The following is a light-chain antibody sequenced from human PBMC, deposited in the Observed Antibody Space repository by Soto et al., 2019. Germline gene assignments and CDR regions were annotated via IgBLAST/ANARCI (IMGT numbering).Light chain of an antibody. CDR2: EVI. CDR1: SSDVGGYNF. J-gene: IGLJ2*01. V-gene: IGLV2-8*01. Sequence: QSALTQPPSASGSPGQSVTISCTGSSSDVGGYNFVSWYQQHPGEAPKLMIFEVIKRPSGVPDRFSASKTGNTASLTVSGLQAEDEADYYCSSYAGTNNVIFGGGTKLTVL. CDR3: SSYAGTNNVI.